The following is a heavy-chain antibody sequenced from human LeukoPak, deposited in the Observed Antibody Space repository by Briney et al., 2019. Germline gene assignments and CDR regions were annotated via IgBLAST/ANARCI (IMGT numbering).Heavy chain of an antibody. D-gene: IGHD3-10*01. CDR3: ARAQQVLLWFGEYNPSDYYGMDV. CDR2: IYYSGST. CDR1: GGSISSYY. Sequence: SETLSLTCTAAGGSISSYYWSWLRQPPGKGLEGLGYIYYSGSTNYNPSLKSRVTISVDTSKNQFSLKLSSVTAADTAVYYCARAQQVLLWFGEYNPSDYYGMDVWGQGTTVTVSS. J-gene: IGHJ6*02. V-gene: IGHV4-59*01.